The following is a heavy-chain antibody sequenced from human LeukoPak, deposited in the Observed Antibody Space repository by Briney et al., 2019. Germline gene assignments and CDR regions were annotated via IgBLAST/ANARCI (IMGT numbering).Heavy chain of an antibody. J-gene: IGHJ5*02. CDR2: ILGGGDSP. Sequence: GGSLRLSRVASGFTFSIYSMSWVRQTHGNGREWDSAILGGGDSPYYADSVKGRFNISRDNSKNTLYLKMNSLRAEDTAVYYCAKEGRGGKYYDFWSAINNWFDPWGQGTLVTVSS. CDR3: AKEGRGGKYYDFWSAINNWFDP. CDR1: GFTFSIYS. D-gene: IGHD3-3*01. V-gene: IGHV3-23*01.